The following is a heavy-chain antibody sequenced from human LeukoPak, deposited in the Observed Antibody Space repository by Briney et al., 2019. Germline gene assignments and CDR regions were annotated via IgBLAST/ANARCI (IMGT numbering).Heavy chain of an antibody. J-gene: IGHJ4*02. D-gene: IGHD3-3*01. V-gene: IGHV4-34*01. CDR1: GGSFSGYY. CDR2: INHSGST. CDR3: AARYYDFWSGYYTYFDY. Sequence: XETLSLTCAVYGGSFSGYYWSWIRQPPGKGLEWIGEINHSGSTNYNPSLKSRVTISVDTSKNQFSLKLSSVTAADTAVYYCAARYYDFWSGYYTYFDYWGQGTLVTVSS.